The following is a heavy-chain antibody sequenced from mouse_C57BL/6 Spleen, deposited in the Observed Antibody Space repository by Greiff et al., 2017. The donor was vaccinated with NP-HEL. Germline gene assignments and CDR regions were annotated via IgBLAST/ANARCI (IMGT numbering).Heavy chain of an antibody. CDR3: AKEDGNAWFAY. CDR1: GYTFTSYT. J-gene: IGHJ3*01. Sequence: VQLQQSGAELARPGASVKMSCKASGYTFTSYTMHWVKQRPGQGLEWIGYINPSSGYTKYNQKFKDKDTLTADKSSSTAYMQLSSLTSEDSAVYYCAKEDGNAWFAYWGQGTLVTVSA. V-gene: IGHV1-4*01. D-gene: IGHD2-1*01. CDR2: INPSSGYT.